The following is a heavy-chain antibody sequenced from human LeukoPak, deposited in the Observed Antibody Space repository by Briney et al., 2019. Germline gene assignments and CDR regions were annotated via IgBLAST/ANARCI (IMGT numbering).Heavy chain of an antibody. Sequence: GASVKVSCKASGYTFTGYYMHWVRQAPGQGLEWMGWINPNSGGTNYAQKFQGRVTMTRDTSISTAYMELSRLRSDDTAVYYCARGDSSSWYYFDYWGQGTLVTAPS. CDR2: INPNSGGT. CDR1: GYTFTGYY. J-gene: IGHJ4*02. V-gene: IGHV1-2*02. D-gene: IGHD6-13*01. CDR3: ARGDSSSWYYFDY.